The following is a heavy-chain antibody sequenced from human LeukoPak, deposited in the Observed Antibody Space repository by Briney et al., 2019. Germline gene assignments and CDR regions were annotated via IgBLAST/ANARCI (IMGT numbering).Heavy chain of an antibody. Sequence: ASVKVSCKASGYSFTSYGINWVRQAPGQGLEWMGWISAYNDNTNYAQKFQGRVTMTTDTSTSTAYMELSSLRSEDTAVYYCARGGYCTNGVCYTDSYYYMDVWGKGTTVTVSS. D-gene: IGHD2-8*01. V-gene: IGHV1-18*01. CDR3: ARGGYCTNGVCYTDSYYYMDV. J-gene: IGHJ6*03. CDR1: GYSFTSYG. CDR2: ISAYNDNT.